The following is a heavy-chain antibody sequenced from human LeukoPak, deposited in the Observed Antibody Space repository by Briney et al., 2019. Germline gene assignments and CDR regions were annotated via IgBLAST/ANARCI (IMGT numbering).Heavy chain of an antibody. J-gene: IGHJ4*02. CDR2: SSYSGGT. Sequence: SETLSPTCTVSGGSISSNYWSWIRQPPGKGLEWIGYSSYSGGTNYNPSLKSRVTISVDTSKNQFSLKLNSVTGADTAVYYCARFGSSQSRWFDYWGQGTLVTVSS. V-gene: IGHV4-59*01. CDR1: GGSISSNY. CDR3: ARFGSSQSRWFDY. D-gene: IGHD6-13*01.